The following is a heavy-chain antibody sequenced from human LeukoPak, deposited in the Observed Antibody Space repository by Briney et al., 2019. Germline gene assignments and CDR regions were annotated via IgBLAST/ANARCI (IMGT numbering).Heavy chain of an antibody. Sequence: PSETLSLTCTVSGGSISSTSSYWGWIRQPPGKGLEWIWSVRYSGKTYYNPSLKSRVTMSLDTSKNQFSLRLTSVTAADTAVYSCARHYYDSSGLAYYFDYWGQGTLVTVSS. CDR3: ARHYYDSSGLAYYFDY. J-gene: IGHJ4*02. D-gene: IGHD3-22*01. CDR1: GGSISSTSSY. V-gene: IGHV4-39*01. CDR2: VRYSGKT.